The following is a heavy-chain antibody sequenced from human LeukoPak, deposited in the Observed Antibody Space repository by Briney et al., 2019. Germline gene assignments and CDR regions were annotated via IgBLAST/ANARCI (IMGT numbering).Heavy chain of an antibody. V-gene: IGHV3-30*02. CDR1: GFTFTNYG. J-gene: IGHJ5*02. D-gene: IGHD2-15*01. CDR3: ARDTDHCSGGSCYSGVRWFDP. CDR2: IRYDGSDK. Sequence: GGSLRLSCVTSGFTFTNYGMHWGRQAPGKGLEWVAFIRYDGSDKYYAESVKGRFTISRDNSKNTLYLQMNSLRAEDTAVYYCARDTDHCSGGSCYSGVRWFDPWGQGTLVTVSS.